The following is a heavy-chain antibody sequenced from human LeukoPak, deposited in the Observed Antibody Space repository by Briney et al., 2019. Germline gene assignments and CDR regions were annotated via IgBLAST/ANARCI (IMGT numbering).Heavy chain of an antibody. CDR3: ARGLGLYDSSDYAFDY. J-gene: IGHJ4*02. CDR2: VYSDGGT. Sequence: GGSLRLSCAASGFTVSSKYMTWVRQAPGKGLEWLSVVYSDGGTLYADSVKGRFTISRDNSKNTVYLQMTSLRAEDTAVYYCARGLGLYDSSDYAFDYWGQGTLVTVSS. V-gene: IGHV3-53*01. D-gene: IGHD3-22*01. CDR1: GFTVSSKY.